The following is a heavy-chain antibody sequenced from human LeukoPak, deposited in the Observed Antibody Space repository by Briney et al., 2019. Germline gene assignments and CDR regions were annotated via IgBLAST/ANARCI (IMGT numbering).Heavy chain of an antibody. D-gene: IGHD1-14*01. Sequence: PSETLSLTCTVSGGSISSSSYYWGWIRQPPGKGLERIGSIYYSGSTYYNPSLKSRVTISVDTSKNQFSLKLSSVTAADTAVYYCARVTGSFDYWGQGTLVTVSS. V-gene: IGHV4-39*07. J-gene: IGHJ4*02. CDR1: GGSISSSSYY. CDR3: ARVTGSFDY. CDR2: IYYSGST.